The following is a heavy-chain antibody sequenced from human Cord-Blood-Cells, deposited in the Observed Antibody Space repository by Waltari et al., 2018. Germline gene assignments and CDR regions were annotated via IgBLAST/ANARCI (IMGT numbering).Heavy chain of an antibody. D-gene: IGHD4-17*01. Sequence: QVQLVESGGGVVQPGRSLRLSCAASGFTFSSYGMHWVRQAPGKGLDWVAVIWYDGINKDYADSVKGRFTISRDNSKNTLYLQMNSLRAEDTAVYYCARGGGSTVTTQDYWGQGTLVTVSS. CDR1: GFTFSSYG. CDR3: ARGGGSTVTTQDY. V-gene: IGHV3-33*01. J-gene: IGHJ4*02. CDR2: IWYDGINK.